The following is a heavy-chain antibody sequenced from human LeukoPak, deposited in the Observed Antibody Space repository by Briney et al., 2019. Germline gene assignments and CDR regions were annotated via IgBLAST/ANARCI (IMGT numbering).Heavy chain of an antibody. CDR2: ISYDGSNK. Sequence: GGSLRLSCAASGFTFSSYAMHWVRQAPGKGLEWVAVISYDGSNKYYADSVKGRFTISRDNSKNTLYLQMNSLRPEDTAVYYCARVSCSSTSCYYPYYYYGMDVWGQGTTVTVSS. CDR1: GFTFSSYA. D-gene: IGHD2-2*01. J-gene: IGHJ6*02. CDR3: ARVSCSSTSCYYPYYYYGMDV. V-gene: IGHV3-30-3*01.